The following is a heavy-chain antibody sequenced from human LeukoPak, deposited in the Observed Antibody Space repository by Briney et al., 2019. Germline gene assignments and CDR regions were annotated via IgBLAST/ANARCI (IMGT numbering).Heavy chain of an antibody. CDR2: ISSSSSTI. CDR3: ARDKIVVITTIDAFDI. CDR1: GFTFSSYS. V-gene: IGHV3-48*01. Sequence: PGGSLRLSCAASGFTFSSYSMNWVRQAPGKGLEWVSYISSSSSTIYYADSVEGRFTISRDNAKNSLYLQMNSLRAEDTAVYYCARDKIVVITTIDAFDIWGQGTMVTVSS. D-gene: IGHD3-22*01. J-gene: IGHJ3*02.